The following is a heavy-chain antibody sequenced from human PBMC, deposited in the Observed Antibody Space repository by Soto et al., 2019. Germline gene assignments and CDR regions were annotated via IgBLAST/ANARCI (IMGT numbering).Heavy chain of an antibody. CDR3: AREYCSGGSCYGTDY. D-gene: IGHD2-15*01. Sequence: ASVKVSCKASVYTFTTYGISCVRQAPGQGLEWMGWISGYNDNTKYAQNLQGRVTMTTDTSTTTAYMELRSLRSDDTAVYYCAREYCSGGSCYGTDYWGQGTPVTVSS. J-gene: IGHJ4*02. CDR1: VYTFTTYG. CDR2: ISGYNDNT. V-gene: IGHV1-18*01.